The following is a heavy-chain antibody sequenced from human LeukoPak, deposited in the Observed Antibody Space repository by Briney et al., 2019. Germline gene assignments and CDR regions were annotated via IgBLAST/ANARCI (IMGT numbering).Heavy chain of an antibody. Sequence: GGSLRLFCAASGFAFSSYAMSWVRQAPGKGLEWVSVISGSGGSTYYADSVKGRFTISRDNSKNTLYLQMNSLRPEDTAMYYCAKQQVARYYGMDVWGQGTTVTVSS. J-gene: IGHJ6*02. CDR1: GFAFSSYA. CDR3: AKQQVARYYGMDV. D-gene: IGHD6-13*01. V-gene: IGHV3-23*01. CDR2: ISGSGGST.